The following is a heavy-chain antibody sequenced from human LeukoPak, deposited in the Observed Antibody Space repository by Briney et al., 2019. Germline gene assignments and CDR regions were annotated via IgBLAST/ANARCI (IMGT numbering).Heavy chain of an antibody. CDR2: ISYDGSNK. V-gene: IGHV3-30-3*01. J-gene: IGHJ3*02. CDR1: GFTFSSYA. D-gene: IGHD3-16*02. Sequence: GGSLRLSCAASGFTFSSYAMHWVRQAPGKGLEWVAVISYDGSNKYYADSVKGRFTISRDNSKNTLYLQMNSLRAEDTAVYYCARVSLRSRPHDAFDIWGQGTMVTVSS. CDR3: ARVSLRSRPHDAFDI.